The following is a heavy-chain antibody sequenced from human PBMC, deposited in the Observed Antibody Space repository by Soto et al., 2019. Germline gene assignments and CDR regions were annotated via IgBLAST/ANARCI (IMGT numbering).Heavy chain of an antibody. CDR1: GFTVSGSA. D-gene: IGHD1-7*01. CDR3: TSHLVELPLPLAFDI. Sequence: PGGSLRLSCAASGFTVSGSAVHWVRQASGKGLEWVGRIRSKTNGYATAYAASVKGRFTISRDDSKNTAYLQMNSLKTEDTAAYYCTSHLVELPLPLAFDIRGQRTMVT. CDR2: IRSKTNGYAT. V-gene: IGHV3-73*01. J-gene: IGHJ3*02.